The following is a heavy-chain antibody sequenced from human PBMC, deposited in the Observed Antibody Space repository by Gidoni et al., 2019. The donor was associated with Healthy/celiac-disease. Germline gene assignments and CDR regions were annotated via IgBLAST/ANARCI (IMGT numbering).Heavy chain of an antibody. CDR3: ARRGAADIQLWFGDYGMDV. J-gene: IGHJ6*02. V-gene: IGHV1-69*01. CDR2: IIPIFGTA. CDR1: GGTFSSYA. D-gene: IGHD5-18*01. Sequence: QVQLVQSGAEVKQPGSSVTVSCKASGGTFSSYAISWVRQAPGQGLEWMGGIIPIFGTANYAQKFQGRVTITADESTSTAYMELSSLRSEDTAVYYCARRGAADIQLWFGDYGMDVWGQGTTVTVSS.